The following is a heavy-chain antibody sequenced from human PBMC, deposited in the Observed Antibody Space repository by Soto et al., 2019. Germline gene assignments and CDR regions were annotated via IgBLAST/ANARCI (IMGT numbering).Heavy chain of an antibody. Sequence: QVQLVQSGAEVTKPGASVKVSCKASGYTFKSHYIHWLRQAPGQGLEWLGVINPGTGRTTYAQSFQGRVIMVRDTSTSTVNMELSSLRSVDTAVYYCGRELGVVGWDYYRGMDVWGQGTTVTVSS. V-gene: IGHV1-46*02. J-gene: IGHJ6*02. D-gene: IGHD2-15*01. CDR3: GRELGVVGWDYYRGMDV. CDR2: INPGTGRT. CDR1: GYTFKSHY.